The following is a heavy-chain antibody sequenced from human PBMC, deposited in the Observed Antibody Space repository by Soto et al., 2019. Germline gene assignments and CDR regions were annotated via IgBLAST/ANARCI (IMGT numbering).Heavy chain of an antibody. CDR2: IYYSGST. D-gene: IGHD3-22*01. J-gene: IGHJ6*02. V-gene: IGHV4-59*01. CDR1: GGSISSYY. Sequence: QVQLQESGPGLVKPSETLSLTCTVSGGSISSYYWSWIRQPPGKGLEWIGYIYYSGSTNYNPSLTSLVTIAVDTSKNQFSLKLSSVTAADTAVYYCARDGYYETYGMDVWGQGTTVTVSS. CDR3: ARDGYYETYGMDV.